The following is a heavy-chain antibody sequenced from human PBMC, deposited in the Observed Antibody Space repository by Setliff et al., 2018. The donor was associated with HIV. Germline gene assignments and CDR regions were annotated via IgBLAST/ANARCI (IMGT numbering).Heavy chain of an antibody. D-gene: IGHD2-15*01. CDR1: GGSISSYY. CDR3: AGFSGGSFDS. Sequence: PSETLSLTCTVSGGSISSYYWSWIRQPPGKGLEWIGYIYYSGSTNYNPSLKSRVTISVDTSKNQFSLKLSSVTAADTAVCYCAGFSGGSFDSWGQGTLVTVSS. CDR2: IYYSGST. V-gene: IGHV4-59*08. J-gene: IGHJ4*02.